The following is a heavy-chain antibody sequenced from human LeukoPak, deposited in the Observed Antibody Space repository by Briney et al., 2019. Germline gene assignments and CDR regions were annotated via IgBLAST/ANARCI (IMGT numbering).Heavy chain of an antibody. Sequence: SETLSLTGAVYGGSFSGYYWSWIRQPPGKGLEWIGEINHSGSTNYNPSLKSRVTISVNTSKNQFSLKLSSVTAADTAVYYCASGHDYSNHGAPVVDYWGQGTLVTVSS. J-gene: IGHJ4*02. CDR2: INHSGST. CDR1: GGSFSGYY. D-gene: IGHD4-11*01. CDR3: ASGHDYSNHGAPVVDY. V-gene: IGHV4-34*01.